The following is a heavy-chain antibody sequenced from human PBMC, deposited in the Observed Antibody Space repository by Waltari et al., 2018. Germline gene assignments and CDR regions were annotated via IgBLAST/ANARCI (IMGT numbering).Heavy chain of an antibody. CDR2: IAYDGSNK. CDR3: ARAPKRTSSEVDY. J-gene: IGHJ4*02. CDR1: GFTFSSYG. Sequence: QVQLVESGGGVVQPGRSLRLSCAASGFTFSSYGMHWVRQAPGKGLEWVAVIAYDGSNKYYADSVKGRFTISRDNSKNTLYLQMNSLRAEDTAVYYCARAPKRTSSEVDYWGQGTLVTVSS. D-gene: IGHD6-19*01. V-gene: IGHV3-30*03.